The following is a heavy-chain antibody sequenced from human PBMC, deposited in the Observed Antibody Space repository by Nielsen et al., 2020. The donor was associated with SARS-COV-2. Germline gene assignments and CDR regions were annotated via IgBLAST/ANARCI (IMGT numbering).Heavy chain of an antibody. CDR3: AREAAALGGGLDY. CDR1: GFTFSSYG. J-gene: IGHJ4*02. CDR2: IGYDGSNK. Sequence: GESLKISCAASGFTFSSYGMHWVRQAPGKGLEWVAVIGYDGSNKYYADSVKGRFTISRDNSKNTLYLQMNSQRAEDTAVYYCAREAAALGGGLDYWGQGTLVTASS. D-gene: IGHD6-13*01. V-gene: IGHV3-33*01.